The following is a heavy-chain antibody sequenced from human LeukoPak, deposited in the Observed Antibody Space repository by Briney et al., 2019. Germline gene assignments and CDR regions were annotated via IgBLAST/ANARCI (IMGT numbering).Heavy chain of an antibody. CDR1: GYSFTSYW. Sequence: GESLKISCQGPGYSFTSYWIGWVRQMPGKGLEWMGIIYPGDSDTRYSPSFQGKVTISADKYISTAYLQWSSLKASDTAMYYCARHRYCSRTACYDMGGYWGQGTLVTVSS. CDR3: ARHRYCSRTACYDMGGY. D-gene: IGHD2-2*01. CDR2: IYPGDSDT. V-gene: IGHV5-51*01. J-gene: IGHJ4*02.